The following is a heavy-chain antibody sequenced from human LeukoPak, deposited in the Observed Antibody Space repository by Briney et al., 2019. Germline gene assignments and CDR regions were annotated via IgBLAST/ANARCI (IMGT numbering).Heavy chain of an antibody. CDR2: IYHSGST. V-gene: IGHV4-30-2*01. D-gene: IGHD3-16*01. CDR3: ARVTMGGYYFDY. CDR1: GGSISSGGYS. J-gene: IGHJ4*02. Sequence: KTSETLSLTCAVSGGSISSGGYSWSWIRQPPGKGLEWIGYIYHSGSTYYNPSLKSRVTISVDRSKNQFSLKLYSVTAADTAVYYCARVTMGGYYFDYWGQGTLVTSPQ.